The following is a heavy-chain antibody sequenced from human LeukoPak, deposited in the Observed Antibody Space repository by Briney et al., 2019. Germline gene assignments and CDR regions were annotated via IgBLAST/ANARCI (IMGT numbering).Heavy chain of an antibody. CDR1: GFTFSDYA. CDR2: IAYDGSNH. Sequence: GGSESLLCAASGFTFSDYAIYWVRQAPGKGLEWVAVIAYDGSNHYYPDSVKGRFTISRDNSRNTLYLQMNSLRAEDTAVYYCARGRGAYSYGYGIDYWGGETGDSVSS. J-gene: IGHJ4*02. V-gene: IGHV3-30-3*01. D-gene: IGHD5-18*01. CDR3: ARGRGAYSYGYGIDY.